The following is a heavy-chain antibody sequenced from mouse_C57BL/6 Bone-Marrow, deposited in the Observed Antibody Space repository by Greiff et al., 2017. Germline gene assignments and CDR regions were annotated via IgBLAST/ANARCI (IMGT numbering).Heavy chain of an antibody. J-gene: IGHJ3*01. V-gene: IGHV1-54*01. CDR2: INPGSGGT. CDR1: GYAFTNYL. CDR3: ARSELLAWFAY. D-gene: IGHD2-12*01. Sequence: QVQLQQSGAELVRPGTSVKVSCKASGYAFTNYLIEWVKQRPGQGLEWIGVINPGSGGTNYNEKFKGKATLTADKSSSTAYMQLSSLTSEDSAVYFCARSELLAWFAYWGQGTLVTVSA.